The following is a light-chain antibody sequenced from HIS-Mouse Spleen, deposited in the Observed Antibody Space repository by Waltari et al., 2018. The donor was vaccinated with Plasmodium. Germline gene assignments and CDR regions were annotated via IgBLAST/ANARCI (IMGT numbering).Light chain of an antibody. CDR1: SNDLCGSHY. CDR3: SSYAGSNNLV. CDR2: EVS. J-gene: IGLJ2*01. V-gene: IGLV2-8*01. Sequence: QSALPQPHSPSGSPGPSVHLPCTGTSNDLCGSHYFSWYQQHPGKPPKLMIYEVSKRPSGFPDRFSGSKSGNTASLTVSGLQAEDEADYYCSSYAGSNNLVFGGGTKLTVL.